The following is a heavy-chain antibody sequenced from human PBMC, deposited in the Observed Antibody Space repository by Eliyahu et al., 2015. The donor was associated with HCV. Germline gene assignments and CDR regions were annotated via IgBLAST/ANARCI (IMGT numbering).Heavy chain of an antibody. CDR1: GFTFSXYW. Sequence: EVQLAXSGGGLVQPGGSLRLSCAASGFTFSXYWMHWVRQAPGKGLVWVSRINSDGSSTNYADSVKGRFTISRDNAKNTLYLQMNSLRAEDTAVYYCASGYNDYGGNSYWGQGILVTVSS. CDR3: ASGYNDYGGNSY. D-gene: IGHD4-23*01. J-gene: IGHJ4*02. V-gene: IGHV3-74*01. CDR2: INSDGSST.